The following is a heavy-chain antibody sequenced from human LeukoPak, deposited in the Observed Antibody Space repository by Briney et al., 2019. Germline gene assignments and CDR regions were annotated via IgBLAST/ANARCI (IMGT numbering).Heavy chain of an antibody. D-gene: IGHD3-10*01. CDR1: GGTFSSYA. V-gene: IGHV1-69*06. J-gene: IGHJ4*02. CDR2: IIPIFGTA. CDR3: ARNYGSGSYPDFDY. Sequence: ASVKVSCKASGGTFSSYAISWVRQAPGQGLEWMGGIIPIFGTANYAQKFQGRVTITADKSTSTAYMELSSLRSEDTAVYYCARNYGSGSYPDFDYWGQGTLVTVSS.